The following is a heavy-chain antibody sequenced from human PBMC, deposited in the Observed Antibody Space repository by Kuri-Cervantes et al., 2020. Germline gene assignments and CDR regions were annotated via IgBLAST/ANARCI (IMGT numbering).Heavy chain of an antibody. J-gene: IGHJ5*02. V-gene: IGHV3-48*01. CDR2: VSSSSSTI. Sequence: GGSLRLSCAASGFTFSSYSMNWVRQAPGKGLEWVSYVSSSSSTIYYADSVKGRFTISRDNAKNSLYLQMNSLRAEDTAVYYCAKVGYDILTGSDNWFDPWGQGTLVTVSS. CDR3: AKVGYDILTGSDNWFDP. CDR1: GFTFSSYS. D-gene: IGHD3-9*01.